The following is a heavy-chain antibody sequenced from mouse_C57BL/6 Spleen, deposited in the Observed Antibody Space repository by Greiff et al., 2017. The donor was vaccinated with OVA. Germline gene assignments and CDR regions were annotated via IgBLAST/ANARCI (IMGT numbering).Heavy chain of an antibody. Sequence: QVQLQQSGAELVRPGASVTLSCKASGYTFTDYEMHWVKQTPVHGLEWIGAIDPETGGTAYNQKFKGKAILTADKSSSTAYMELRRLTSEDSAVYYCTRSPTVSQAWFAYWGQGTLVTVSA. D-gene: IGHD1-1*01. V-gene: IGHV1-15*01. J-gene: IGHJ3*01. CDR2: IDPETGGT. CDR3: TRSPTVSQAWFAY. CDR1: GYTFTDYE.